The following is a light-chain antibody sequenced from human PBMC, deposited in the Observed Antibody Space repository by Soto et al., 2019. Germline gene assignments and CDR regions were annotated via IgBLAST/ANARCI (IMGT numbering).Light chain of an antibody. V-gene: IGKV1-27*01. CDR2: ATS. Sequence: DIPMTQSPSSLSASVGDRVTITCRASQGFSNYLAWYQQKPGKVPMLLIYATSTLQSGVPSRFSGSGSGTDFTLTISSLQPEGVATYYCQKYNDVPFTFAPGTKVDIK. J-gene: IGKJ3*01. CDR1: QGFSNY. CDR3: QKYNDVPFT.